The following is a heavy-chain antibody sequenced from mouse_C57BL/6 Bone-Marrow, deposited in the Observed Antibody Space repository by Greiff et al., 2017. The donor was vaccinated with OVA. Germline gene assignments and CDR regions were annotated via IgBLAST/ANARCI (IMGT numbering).Heavy chain of an antibody. CDR2: INPNNGGT. V-gene: IGHV1-26*01. Sequence: EVQLQQSGPELVKPGASVKISCTASGYTFTDYYMNWVKQSHGKSLEWIGDINPNNGGTSYNQKFKGKATLTVDKSSSTAYLELRSLTSEYSAVYYCAIYGYDVYYAMDYWGQGTSVTVSS. CDR3: AIYGYDVYYAMDY. CDR1: GYTFTDYY. D-gene: IGHD2-2*01. J-gene: IGHJ4*01.